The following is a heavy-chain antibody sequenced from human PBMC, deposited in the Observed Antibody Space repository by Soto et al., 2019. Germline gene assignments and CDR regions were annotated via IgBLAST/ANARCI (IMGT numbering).Heavy chain of an antibody. CDR2: IIPIFGTA. V-gene: IGHV1-69*13. J-gene: IGHJ6*02. D-gene: IGHD3-10*01. Sequence: ASVKVSCKASGGTFSSYAISWVRQAPGQGLEWMGGIIPIFGTANYAQKFQGRVTITADESTSTAYMELSSLRSEDTAVYYCGANYYGSGSYYYYYGMDVWGQGTTVTVSS. CDR1: GGTFSSYA. CDR3: GANYYGSGSYYYYYGMDV.